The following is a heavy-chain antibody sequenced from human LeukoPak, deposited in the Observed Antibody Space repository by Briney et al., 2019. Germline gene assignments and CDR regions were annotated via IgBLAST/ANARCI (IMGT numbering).Heavy chain of an antibody. CDR3: ARDRRYYYGSGSYPHFDY. CDR1: GYTFTSYY. CDR2: INPSGGST. J-gene: IGHJ4*02. Sequence: ASVKVSCKASGYTFTSYYMHWVRQAPGQGLEWMGIINPSGGSTSCAQKFQGRVTMTRDTSTSTVYMELSSLRAEDTAVYYCARDRRYYYGSGSYPHFDYWGQGTLVTVSS. V-gene: IGHV1-46*01. D-gene: IGHD3-10*01.